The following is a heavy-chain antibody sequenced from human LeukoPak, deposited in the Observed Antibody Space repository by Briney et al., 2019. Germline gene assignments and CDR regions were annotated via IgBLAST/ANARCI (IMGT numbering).Heavy chain of an antibody. V-gene: IGHV3-23*01. CDR1: GFTFSSYG. Sequence: GGSLRLSCAASGFTFSSYGVSWVRQAPGKGLEWVSAISGSGGSTYYADSVKGRFTISRDNSKNTLYLQMNSLRAEDTAVYYCAKDLLEMATTYHFDYWGQGTLVTVSS. CDR3: AKDLLEMATTYHFDY. CDR2: ISGSGGST. D-gene: IGHD5-24*01. J-gene: IGHJ4*02.